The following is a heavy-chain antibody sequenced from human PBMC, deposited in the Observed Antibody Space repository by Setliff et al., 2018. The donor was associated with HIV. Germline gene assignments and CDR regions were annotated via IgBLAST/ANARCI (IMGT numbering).Heavy chain of an antibody. Sequence: ASVKVSCKASGYTFTDFYMHWVRQAPGQGPEWVAWINPHSGGTDFAQKFQGWVTMTSDTFINTVYMELNRLTSDDTAVYYCARGSAVGSTTTTAFDSWGQGTLVTVSS. CDR2: INPHSGGT. V-gene: IGHV1-2*04. CDR1: GYTFTDFY. J-gene: IGHJ4*02. D-gene: IGHD1-26*01. CDR3: ARGSAVGSTTTTAFDS.